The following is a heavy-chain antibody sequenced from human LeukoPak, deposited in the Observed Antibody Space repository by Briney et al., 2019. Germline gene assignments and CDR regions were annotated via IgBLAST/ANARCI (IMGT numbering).Heavy chain of an antibody. D-gene: IGHD2-21*01. CDR3: AKAAYSRYNNWFDP. V-gene: IGHV3-23*01. CDR1: GFTFSRYA. CDR2: ISGSGGST. Sequence: PAGSLRLSCAASGFTFSRYAMSWVRQAPGKGLEWVSAISGSGGSTYYADSVKGRFTISRDNSKNTLYLQMNSLRAEDTAVYYCAKAAYSRYNNWFDPWGQGTLVTVSS. J-gene: IGHJ5*02.